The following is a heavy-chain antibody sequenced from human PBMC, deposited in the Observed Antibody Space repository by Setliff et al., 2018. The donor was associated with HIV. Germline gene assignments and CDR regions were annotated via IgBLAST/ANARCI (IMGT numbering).Heavy chain of an antibody. Sequence: ASVKVSCKASGYTFTDYGISWVRQAPGQGLEWMGWISAYYRNTNYAQKSQGRVTMTTDTSTSTAYMELRSLRSDDTAVYYCSRGHRWNYGGRYYYYMDVWGRGTTVTVSS. CDR1: GYTFTDYG. J-gene: IGHJ6*03. CDR2: ISAYYRNT. CDR3: SRGHRWNYGGRYYYYMDV. D-gene: IGHD1-7*01. V-gene: IGHV1-18*01.